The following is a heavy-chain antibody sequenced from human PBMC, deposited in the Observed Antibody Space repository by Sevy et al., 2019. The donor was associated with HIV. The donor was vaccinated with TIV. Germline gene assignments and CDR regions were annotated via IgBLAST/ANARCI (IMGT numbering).Heavy chain of an antibody. D-gene: IGHD2-21*02. J-gene: IGHJ4*02. Sequence: GGSLRLSCAASGFTFSSYGMHWVRQAPGKGLEWVAVISYDGSNKYYADSVKGRFTISRDNSKNTLYLQMNSLRAEDTAVYYCAKDLLRTGGGNSDDYWGQGTLVTVSS. CDR3: AKDLLRTGGGNSDDY. V-gene: IGHV3-30*18. CDR1: GFTFSSYG. CDR2: ISYDGSNK.